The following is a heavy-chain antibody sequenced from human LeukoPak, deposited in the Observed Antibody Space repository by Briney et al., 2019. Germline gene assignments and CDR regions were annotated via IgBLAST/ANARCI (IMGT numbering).Heavy chain of an antibody. CDR3: ARATYYDSSGSSNNDAFDI. V-gene: IGHV1-46*01. J-gene: IGHJ3*02. D-gene: IGHD3-22*01. Sequence: ASVKVSCKASGYTFTSYYMHWVRQAPGQGLEWMGIINPSGGSTSYAQKFQGGVTMTRDTSTSTVYMELSSLRSEDTAVYYCARATYYDSSGSSNNDAFDIWGQGTMVTVSS. CDR1: GYTFTSYY. CDR2: INPSGGST.